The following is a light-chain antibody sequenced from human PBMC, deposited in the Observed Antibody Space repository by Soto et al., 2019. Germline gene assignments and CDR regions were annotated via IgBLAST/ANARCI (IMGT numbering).Light chain of an antibody. CDR1: SSDVGSYNL. CDR3: CSYAASSAYV. Sequence: QSVLTQPASVSGAPGQSITISCTGTSSDVGSYNLVSWYQQHPGKAPQLMIYEGYKRPSGVSNRFSGSKSGNTASLTISGLQAEDEADYYCCSYAASSAYVFGTGTKLTVL. V-gene: IGLV2-23*01. CDR2: EGY. J-gene: IGLJ1*01.